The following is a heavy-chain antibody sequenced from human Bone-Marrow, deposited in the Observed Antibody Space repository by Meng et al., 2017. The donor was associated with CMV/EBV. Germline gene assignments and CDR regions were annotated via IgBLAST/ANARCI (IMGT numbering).Heavy chain of an antibody. J-gene: IGHJ4*02. D-gene: IGHD3-10*01. CDR1: GCTFSKYR. V-gene: IGHV3-21*01. Sequence: SCAASGCTFSKYRMHWVRQAPGKGLGCVTTISRDSANIYYADSGKNCYTISREKAKSSLFLEMNSQRGDNTAVYYCALTMVQGMFGYWGQGNLVTVSS. CDR2: ISRDSANI. CDR3: ALTMVQGMFGY.